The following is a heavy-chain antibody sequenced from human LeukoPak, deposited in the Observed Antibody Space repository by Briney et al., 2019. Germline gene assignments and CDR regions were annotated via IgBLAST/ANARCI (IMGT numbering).Heavy chain of an antibody. V-gene: IGHV3-23*01. J-gene: IGHJ4*02. Sequence: PGGSLRLSCAASGFTFSAYTMAWVRQVPGKGLDWVSSLSGSLDRTYYADSVQGRFTISRDNAKNSLYLQMNSLRAEDTAVYYCARVYRRGGSYHFDYWGQGTLVTVSS. CDR1: GFTFSAYT. D-gene: IGHD1-26*01. CDR2: LSGSLDRT. CDR3: ARVYRRGGSYHFDY.